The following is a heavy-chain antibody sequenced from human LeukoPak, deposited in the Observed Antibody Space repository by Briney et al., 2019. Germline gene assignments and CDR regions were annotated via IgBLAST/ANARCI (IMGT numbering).Heavy chain of an antibody. Sequence: SETLSLTCTVSGGSISSYYWSWIRQPAGKGLEWIGRIYTSGSTNYNPSLKSRVTMSVDTSKNQFSLKLSSVTAADTAVYYCARDTVYYYGSGSYLRFGSNTNWFDPWGQGTLVTVSS. V-gene: IGHV4-4*07. J-gene: IGHJ5*02. D-gene: IGHD3-10*01. CDR2: IYTSGST. CDR1: GGSISSYY. CDR3: ARDTVYYYGSGSYLRFGSNTNWFDP.